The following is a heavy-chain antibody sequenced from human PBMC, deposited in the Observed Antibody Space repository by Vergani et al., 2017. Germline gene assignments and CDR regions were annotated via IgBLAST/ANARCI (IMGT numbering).Heavy chain of an antibody. V-gene: IGHV4-59*01. D-gene: IGHD3-10*01. CDR3: GRVADFDGLGSRLLDL. CDR2: MYHSGST. CDR1: GGSMSGYY. J-gene: IGHJ5*02. Sequence: QVRLQESGPGLVKPSETLSLTCSVSGGSMSGYYWSWIRQPPGKELEWIGYMYHSGSTNYNPSLETRVTISGDTSKNQFSLKLNSVTAADTAVYYCGRVADFDGLGSRLLDLWGQGILVTGSS.